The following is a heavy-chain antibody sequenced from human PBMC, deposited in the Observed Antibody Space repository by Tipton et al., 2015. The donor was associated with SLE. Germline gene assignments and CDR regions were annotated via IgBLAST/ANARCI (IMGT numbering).Heavy chain of an antibody. CDR3: ARTSAFRNWFDP. CDR2: ISAYNGNR. D-gene: IGHD2/OR15-2a*01. V-gene: IGHV1-18*04. J-gene: IGHJ5*02. CDR1: GYTFTTYF. Sequence: QLVQSGAEVKKPGASVKVSCTASGYTFTTYFITWVRQAPGQGLEWMGWISAYNGNRKYAKKVQGRVTMTTDTSTSTAYMELRSLRSDDTAVYYCARTSAFRNWFDPWGQGTLVTVSS.